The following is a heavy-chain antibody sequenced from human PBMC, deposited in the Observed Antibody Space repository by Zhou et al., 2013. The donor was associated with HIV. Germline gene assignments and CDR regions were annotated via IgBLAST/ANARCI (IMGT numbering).Heavy chain of an antibody. V-gene: IGHV1-69*14. CDR2: IIPIFGTA. CDR3: ARGPYHSSTNGGRLDV. J-gene: IGHJ3*01. CDR1: GGTFSSYA. Sequence: QVQLVQSGAEVKKPGSSVKVSCKASGGTFSSYAISWVRQAPGQGLEWMGGIIPIFGTANYAQNFQGRVTITADKSTNIAYLEVRSLRSEDTALYYCARGPYHSSTNGGRLDVWGQGDHGHRLF. D-gene: IGHD2-8*01.